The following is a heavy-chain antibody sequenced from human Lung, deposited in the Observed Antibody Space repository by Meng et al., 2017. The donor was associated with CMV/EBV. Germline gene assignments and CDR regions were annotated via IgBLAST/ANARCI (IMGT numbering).Heavy chain of an antibody. V-gene: IGHV4-34*01. Sequence: GSLRLSCAVYGGSSSGYYWSWIRQLPGKGLEWMGEINHSGSTNYNPPLKSRVTISVDTSNNQFSLKLSSVTAADTAVYYCAENSYVYVRWGQGTLVTSSS. CDR1: GGSSSGYY. J-gene: IGHJ4*02. CDR2: INHSGST. CDR3: AENSYVYVR. D-gene: IGHD5-18*01.